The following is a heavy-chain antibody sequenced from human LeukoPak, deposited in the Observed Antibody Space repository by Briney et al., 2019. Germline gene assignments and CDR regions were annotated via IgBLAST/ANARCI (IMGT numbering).Heavy chain of an antibody. CDR1: GGTFSSYA. J-gene: IGHJ4*02. CDR3: ASGGEGGPYYFDY. V-gene: IGHV1-69*05. Sequence: ASVKVSCKASGGTFSSYAISWVRQAPGQGLEWMGGIIPIFGTANYAQKFQGRVTITTDESTSTAYMELSSLRSEDTAVYYCASGGEGGPYYFDYWGQGTLVTVSS. CDR2: IIPIFGTA. D-gene: IGHD3-16*01.